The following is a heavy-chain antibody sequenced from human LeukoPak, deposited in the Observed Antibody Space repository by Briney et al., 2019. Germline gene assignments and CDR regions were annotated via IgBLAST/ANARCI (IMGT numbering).Heavy chain of an antibody. CDR1: GGTFSSYA. J-gene: IGHJ6*03. CDR3: ARETYGYYCYYYMDV. CDR2: IIPIFGTA. D-gene: IGHD2-21*01. Sequence: SVKVSCKASGGTFSSYAISWVRQAPGQGLEWMGGIIPIFGTANYAQKFQGRVTITADESTSTAYMELSSLRSEDTAVYYCARETYGYYCYYYMDVWGKGTTVTVSS. V-gene: IGHV1-69*13.